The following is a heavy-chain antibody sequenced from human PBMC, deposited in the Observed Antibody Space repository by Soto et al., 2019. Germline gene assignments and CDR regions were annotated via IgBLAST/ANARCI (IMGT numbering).Heavy chain of an antibody. D-gene: IGHD1-26*01. CDR1: GFTFSSYD. CDR3: ARVAGVGGQDDY. V-gene: IGHV3-48*02. CDR2: ISGGGGSSRTI. J-gene: IGHJ4*02. Sequence: EVQLVESGGGLVQPGGSLRLSCAVSGFTFSSYDMNWVRQAPGKGLEWVSYISGGGGSSRTIYYADSVKGRFTISRDNAKNSLYLQLTSLRDDDTDVYYGARVAGVGGQDDYWGQGTMVTV.